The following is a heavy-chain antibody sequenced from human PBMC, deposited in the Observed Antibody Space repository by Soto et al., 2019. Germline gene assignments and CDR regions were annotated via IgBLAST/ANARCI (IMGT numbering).Heavy chain of an antibody. CDR2: IIPIFGTA. V-gene: IGHV1-69*13. D-gene: IGHD4-17*01. J-gene: IGHJ4*02. CDR1: GGTFSSYA. CDR3: ARERDYGDYGIFYYFDY. Sequence: GASVKVSCKASGGTFSSYAISWVRQAPGQGLEWMGGIIPIFGTANYAQKFQGRVTITADESTSTAYMELSSLRSEDTAVYYCARERDYGDYGIFYYFDYWGQGTLVTVS.